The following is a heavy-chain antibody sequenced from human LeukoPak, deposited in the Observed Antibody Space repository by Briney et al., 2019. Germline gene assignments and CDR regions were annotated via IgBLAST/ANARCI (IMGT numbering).Heavy chain of an antibody. CDR3: ARDSRLRQWVVDYYYGMDV. J-gene: IGHJ6*02. CDR2: INSDGSIT. CDR1: GFTFTTYW. V-gene: IGHV3-74*01. D-gene: IGHD4-17*01. Sequence: PGGSLRLSCAASGFTFTTYWMHWVRHAPGRGLVWVSHINSDGSITSYADSVKGRFTISRDNSKNTLYLQMNSLRAEDTAVYYCARDSRLRQWVVDYYYGMDVWGQGTTVTVSS.